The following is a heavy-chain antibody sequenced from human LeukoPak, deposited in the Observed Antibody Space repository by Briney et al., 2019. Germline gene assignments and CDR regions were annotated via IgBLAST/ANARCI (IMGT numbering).Heavy chain of an antibody. Sequence: PGRSLRLSCAASGFTVITNDMTWVRQAPGKGLEWVSVIYSDDNTKYAASVQGRFTISRDNSKNTLYLEMNSLSADDTAVYYCARGVEPLAANTLAYWGQGTLVTVSS. CDR3: ARGVEPLAANTLAY. CDR2: IYSDDNT. J-gene: IGHJ4*02. CDR1: GFTVITND. V-gene: IGHV3-53*01. D-gene: IGHD1-14*01.